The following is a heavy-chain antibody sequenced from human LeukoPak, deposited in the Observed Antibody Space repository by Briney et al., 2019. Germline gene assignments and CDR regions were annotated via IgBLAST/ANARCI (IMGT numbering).Heavy chain of an antibody. J-gene: IGHJ4*02. CDR3: AKSPVTWIPGYYFDY. CDR2: IWYDGSNK. CDR1: GFTFSSYG. Sequence: PGGSLRLSWVAAGFTFSSYGMQWGRQAPGKVLEWVAVIWYDGSNKYYADSVKGRFTISRDNSKNTLYLQMNSLRAEDTAVYYCAKSPVTWIPGYYFDYWGQGTLVTVSS. D-gene: IGHD5-18*01. V-gene: IGHV3-30*02.